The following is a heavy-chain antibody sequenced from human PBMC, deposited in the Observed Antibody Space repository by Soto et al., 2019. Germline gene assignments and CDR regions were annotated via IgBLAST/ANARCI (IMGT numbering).Heavy chain of an antibody. J-gene: IGHJ4*02. CDR2: IYSNGST. D-gene: IGHD2-2*01. V-gene: IGHV4-4*09. CDR1: GGFISSYY. Sequence: SETLSLTCTVSGGFISSYYWSWVRQPPGKGLEWIGYIYSNGSTSYNPSLKSRLTISVDTSRNQFSLKLNSVTAADTVVYFCARRTRYCTSTACHFDYWGQGTLVTVSS. CDR3: ARRTRYCTSTACHFDY.